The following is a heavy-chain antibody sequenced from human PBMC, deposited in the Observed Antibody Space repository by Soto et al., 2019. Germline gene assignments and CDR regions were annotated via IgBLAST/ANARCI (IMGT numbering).Heavy chain of an antibody. D-gene: IGHD6-19*01. CDR1: GFTFSSYS. CDR3: ARPRPYSSGYDAFDI. Sequence: GGSLRLSCAASGFTFSSYSMNWVRQAPGKGLEWVSSISSSSSYIYYADSVKGRFTISRDNAKNSLYLQMNSLRAEDKAVYYCARPRPYSSGYDAFDIWGQGTMVTVSS. V-gene: IGHV3-21*01. CDR2: ISSSSSYI. J-gene: IGHJ3*02.